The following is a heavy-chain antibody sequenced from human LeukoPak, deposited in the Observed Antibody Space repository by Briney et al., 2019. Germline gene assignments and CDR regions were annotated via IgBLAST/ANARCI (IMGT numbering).Heavy chain of an antibody. V-gene: IGHV1-3*03. D-gene: IGHD2-2*01. CDR2: INAGNGNT. CDR1: GYTFTSYA. Sequence: ASVKVSCKASGYTFTSYAMHWVRQAPGQRLEWMGWINAGNGNTKYSQEFQGRVTITRDTSASTAYMELSSLRSEDMAVYYCATAGSTDYYYYMDVWGKGTTVTVSS. CDR3: ATAGSTDYYYYMDV. J-gene: IGHJ6*03.